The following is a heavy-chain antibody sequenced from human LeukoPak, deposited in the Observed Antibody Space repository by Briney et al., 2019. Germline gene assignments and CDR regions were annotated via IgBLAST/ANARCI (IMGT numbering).Heavy chain of an antibody. V-gene: IGHV4-34*01. D-gene: IGHD3-22*01. CDR2: INHGGSI. CDR1: GGSFSGYY. Sequence: PSETLSLTCAVYGGSFSGYYWSWIRQPPGKGLEWIGEINHGGSINYNPSLKSRVTVSLDTSKNQFFLKLNSVTAADTAMYYCARENYYDSSGYYSLFDYWGQGTLVTVSS. J-gene: IGHJ4*02. CDR3: ARENYYDSSGYYSLFDY.